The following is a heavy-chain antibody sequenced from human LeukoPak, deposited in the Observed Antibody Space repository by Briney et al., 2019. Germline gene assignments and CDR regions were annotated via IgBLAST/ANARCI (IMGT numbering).Heavy chain of an antibody. CDR3: ARGWRGFDY. V-gene: IGHV4-34*01. CDR2: INHSGST. Sequence: SETLSLTCAVYGGSFSGYYWSWIRQPPGKGLEWIGEINHSGSTNYNPSLKSRVTISVDTSKNQFSLKLRSVTAADTAVYYCARGWRGFDYWGQGTLVTVSS. J-gene: IGHJ4*02. CDR1: GGSFSGYY.